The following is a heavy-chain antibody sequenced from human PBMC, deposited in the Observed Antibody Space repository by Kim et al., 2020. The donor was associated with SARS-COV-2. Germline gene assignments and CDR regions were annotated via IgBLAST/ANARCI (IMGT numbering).Heavy chain of an antibody. D-gene: IGHD3-22*01. Sequence: GGSLRLSCAASGFTFSDYYMSWIRQAPGKGLEWVSYISTGGSSMYYADSVKGRFTISRDNAKNSLYLQMNSLRAEDTAVYYCGRETSSGYYPDYWGQGTLVTVSS. J-gene: IGHJ4*02. CDR3: GRETSSGYYPDY. V-gene: IGHV3-11*01. CDR2: ISTGGSSM. CDR1: GFTFSDYY.